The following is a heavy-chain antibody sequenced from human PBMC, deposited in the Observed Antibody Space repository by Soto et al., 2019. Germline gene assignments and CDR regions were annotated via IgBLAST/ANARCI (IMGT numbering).Heavy chain of an antibody. CDR1: GGSISSSSYY. D-gene: IGHD2-15*01. V-gene: IGHV4-39*01. CDR2: IYYSGIT. J-gene: IGHJ6*02. Sequence: PSETLSLTCTVSGGSISSSSYYWGWIRQPPGKGQEWIVSIYYSGITYYNPSLKSRVTISVDTSKNQFSLKLSSVTAADTAVYYCARVGAASFDYYGMDVWGQGTTVTVSS. CDR3: ARVGAASFDYYGMDV.